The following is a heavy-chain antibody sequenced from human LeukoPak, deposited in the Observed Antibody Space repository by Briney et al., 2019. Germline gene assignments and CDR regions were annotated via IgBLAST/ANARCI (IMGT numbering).Heavy chain of an antibody. D-gene: IGHD2-2*01. CDR1: GYTFTGYY. J-gene: IGHJ6*03. Sequence: ASVKVSCKASGYTFTGYYMHWVRQAPGQGLEWMGWISPNSGGTRYAQKFQGRVTMTRDTSISTAYMELSRLRSDDTAVYYCASMPQGHYYYMDVWGKGTTVTVSS. V-gene: IGHV1-2*02. CDR2: ISPNSGGT. CDR3: ASMPQGHYYYMDV.